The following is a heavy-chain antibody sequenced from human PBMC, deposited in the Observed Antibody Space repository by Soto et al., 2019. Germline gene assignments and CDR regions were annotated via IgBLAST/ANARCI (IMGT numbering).Heavy chain of an antibody. V-gene: IGHV6-1*01. CDR2: TYYRSKWYN. CDR1: GDSVSSNSAA. CDR3: ARERTRWYSSGWYRYYFDY. D-gene: IGHD6-19*01. Sequence: SPTLSLTCAISGDSVSSNSAAWNWIRQSPSRGLEWLGRTYYRSKWYNDYAVSVKSRITINPDTSKNQFSLQLNSVTPEDTAVYYCARERTRWYSSGWYRYYFDYWGQGTLVTVSS. J-gene: IGHJ4*02.